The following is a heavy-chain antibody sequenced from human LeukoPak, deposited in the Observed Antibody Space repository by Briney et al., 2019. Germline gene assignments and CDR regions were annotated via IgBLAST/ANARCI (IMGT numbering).Heavy chain of an antibody. Sequence: GGSLRLSCAAAGFTFSNYWMSWVRQAPGKGLEWVAYIKQDGSEKYYVDSVKGRFTISRDNTQNSLYLQMDSLGVEDTAVYYCAREGFGAFDIWGQGTMVTVSS. CDR2: IKQDGSEK. D-gene: IGHD2-15*01. CDR1: GFTFSNYW. V-gene: IGHV3-7*01. CDR3: AREGFGAFDI. J-gene: IGHJ3*02.